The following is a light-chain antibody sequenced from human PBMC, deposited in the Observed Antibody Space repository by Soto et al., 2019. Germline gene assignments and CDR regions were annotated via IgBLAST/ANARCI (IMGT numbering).Light chain of an antibody. Sequence: DIQMTQSPSSLSASVGDRVIITCRASQSISSYLNWYQQKPGKAPKLLIYAASSLQSGVPSRFSGSGSGTDFTLTISSLQPEDFATYYCKQSYSTPHTFGQGTKVDIK. J-gene: IGKJ1*01. CDR1: QSISSY. CDR2: AAS. CDR3: KQSYSTPHT. V-gene: IGKV1-39*01.